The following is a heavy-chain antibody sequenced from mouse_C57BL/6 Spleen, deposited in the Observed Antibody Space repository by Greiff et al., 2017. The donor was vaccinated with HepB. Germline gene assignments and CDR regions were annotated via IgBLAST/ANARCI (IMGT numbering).Heavy chain of an antibody. CDR2: INPGSGST. CDR1: GYTFTSYC. Sequence: QVQLQQSGAELAKPGASVKLSCKASGYTFTSYCMHWVKQRTGQGLEWIGYINPGSGSTKYNQKFKDKATLTADNSSSTAYMQLSSLTYEDSAVYYCARKDCRYAMDYWGQGTSVTVSS. CDR3: ARKDCRYAMDY. J-gene: IGHJ4*01. V-gene: IGHV1-7*01.